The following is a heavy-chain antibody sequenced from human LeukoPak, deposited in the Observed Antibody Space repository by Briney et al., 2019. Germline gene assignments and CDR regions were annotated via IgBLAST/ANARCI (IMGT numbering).Heavy chain of an antibody. D-gene: IGHD2-15*01. CDR1: GFTFSSYW. CDR2: IRQDGSEI. CDR3: ARPGGYYYYYYLDA. V-gene: IGHV3-7*01. Sequence: PGGSLRLSCAASGFTFSSYWMSWVRQAPGKGLEWVANIRQDGSEIYYVDSVKGRFTISRDNAKNSLYLQMNSLRAEDTAVYYCARPGGYYYYYYLDAWGKGTTVTVSS. J-gene: IGHJ6*03.